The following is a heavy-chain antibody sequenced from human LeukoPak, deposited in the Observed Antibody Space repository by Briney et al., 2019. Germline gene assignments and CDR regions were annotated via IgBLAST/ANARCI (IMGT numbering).Heavy chain of an antibody. J-gene: IGHJ5*02. D-gene: IGHD3-16*01. Sequence: PSETLSLTCTVSGGSISTYYWSWIRQPPGKGLEWIAYISSSGITNYNPSLKSRVTISVDTSKNQFSLKLSSVIAADTAMYYCAKVVGGWFDPWGQGTLVTVSS. CDR1: GGSISTYY. CDR3: AKVVGGWFDP. V-gene: IGHV4-59*01. CDR2: ISSSGIT.